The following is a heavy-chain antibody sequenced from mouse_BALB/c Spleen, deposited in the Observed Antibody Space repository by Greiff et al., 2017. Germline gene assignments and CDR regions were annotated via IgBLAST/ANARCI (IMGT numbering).Heavy chain of an antibody. CDR2: IYPYNGGT. D-gene: IGHD1-2*01. Sequence: EVKLQESGAELAKPGASVKISCKASGYTFTDYNMHWVKQSHGKSLEWIGYIYPYNGGTGYNQKFKSKATLTVDNSSSTAYMELRSLTSEDSAVYYCARWYGSDYWGQGTTLTVSS. CDR1: GYTFTDYN. J-gene: IGHJ2*01. CDR3: ARWYGSDY. V-gene: IGHV1S29*02.